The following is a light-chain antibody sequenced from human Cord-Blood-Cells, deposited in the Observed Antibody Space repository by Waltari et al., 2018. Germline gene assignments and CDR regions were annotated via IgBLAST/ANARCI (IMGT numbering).Light chain of an antibody. CDR2: GAS. Sequence: IVMTQSPATLSVSPGERATLSCRASQSVSSNLAWYQQEPGQAPRLLIYGASTRATGIPARFSGSGSGTEFTLTISSLQSEDFAVYYCQQYNNWPPVYTFGQGTKLEIK. CDR1: QSVSSN. CDR3: QQYNNWPPVYT. V-gene: IGKV3-15*01. J-gene: IGKJ2*01.